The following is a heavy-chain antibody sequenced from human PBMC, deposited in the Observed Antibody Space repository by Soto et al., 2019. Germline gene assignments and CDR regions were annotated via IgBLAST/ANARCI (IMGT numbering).Heavy chain of an antibody. V-gene: IGHV1-8*01. Sequence: ASVKVSCKASGYSFISYDINWVRQATGQGLEWMGWMNPNNGNTGYAQKFQGRVTMTRDTSISTVYMELSSLRPEDTAVYYCARAKGGVATNGEWGQGTLVTVSS. CDR1: GYSFISYD. J-gene: IGHJ4*02. CDR3: ARAKGGVATNGE. D-gene: IGHD5-12*01. CDR2: MNPNNGNT.